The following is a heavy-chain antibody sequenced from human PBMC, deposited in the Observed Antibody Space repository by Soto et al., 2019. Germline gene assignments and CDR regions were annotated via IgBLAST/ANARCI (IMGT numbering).Heavy chain of an antibody. CDR1: GYTLTSYD. V-gene: IGHV1-8*01. CDR2: MNPNSGNT. J-gene: IGHJ6*02. Sequence: VASVKVSCKASGYTLTSYDINWVRQATGQGLEWMGWMNPNSGNTGYAQKFQGRVTMTRNTSISTAYMELSSLRSEDTAVYYCARTMVRGVRDYYYYGMDVWGQGTTVTVSS. D-gene: IGHD3-10*01. CDR3: ARTMVRGVRDYYYYGMDV.